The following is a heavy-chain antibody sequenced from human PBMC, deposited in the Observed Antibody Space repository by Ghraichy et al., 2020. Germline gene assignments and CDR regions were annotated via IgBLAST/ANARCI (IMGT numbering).Heavy chain of an antibody. V-gene: IGHV3-74*01. CDR3: ARDCSNCGVDF. CDR2: VNIDETIT. Sequence: ETLSLTCAASGFTFSNYWMHWVRRAPGKGLVWVSRVNIDETITGYADSVKGRFTISRDNAKNTLYLQMNSLRADDTGVYYCARDCSNCGVDFWGQGTLVTVSS. CDR1: GFTFSNYW. J-gene: IGHJ4*02. D-gene: IGHD4-11*01.